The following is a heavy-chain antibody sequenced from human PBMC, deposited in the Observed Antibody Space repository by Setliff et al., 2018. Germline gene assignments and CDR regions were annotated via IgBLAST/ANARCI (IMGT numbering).Heavy chain of an antibody. D-gene: IGHD3-3*01. CDR1: GYTLTELS. V-gene: IGHV1-24*01. J-gene: IGHJ1*01. CDR3: ATVERVLRFLEWLSRAEYFQH. CDR2: FDPEDGET. Sequence: SVKVSCKVSGYTLTELSMHWVRQAPGKGLEWMGGFDPEDGETIYAQKFQGRVTMTEDTSTDTAYMELSSLRSEDTAVYYCATVERVLRFLEWLSRAEYFQHWGQGTLVT.